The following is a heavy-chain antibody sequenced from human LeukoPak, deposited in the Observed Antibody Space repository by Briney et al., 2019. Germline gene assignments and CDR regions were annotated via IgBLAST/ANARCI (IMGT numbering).Heavy chain of an antibody. CDR3: ARGDSGWYHY. V-gene: IGHV4-38-2*02. J-gene: IGHJ4*02. CDR2: INHSGST. D-gene: IGHD6-19*01. CDR1: GYSISSGYY. Sequence: NPSETLSLTCTVSGYSISSGYYWGWIRQPPGKGLEWIGEINHSGSTNYNPSLKSRVTISVDKSKNQFSLKLSSVTAADTAVYYCARGDSGWYHYWGQGTLVTVSS.